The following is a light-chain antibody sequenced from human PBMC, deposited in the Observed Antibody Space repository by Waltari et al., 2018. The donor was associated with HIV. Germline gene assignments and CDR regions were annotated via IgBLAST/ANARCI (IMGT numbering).Light chain of an antibody. Sequence: QSALTQPPSASGSPGQSVTISCTGTSGDVGNYNYVSWYPQHPGKAPKLIMFDGNERPSGVPDRFFGSKSGNTASLTVSGLQADDEADYFCSAYGGSYNRLLFGGGTKLTVL. CDR1: SGDVGNYNY. J-gene: IGLJ2*01. CDR3: SAYGGSYNRLL. CDR2: DGN. V-gene: IGLV2-8*01.